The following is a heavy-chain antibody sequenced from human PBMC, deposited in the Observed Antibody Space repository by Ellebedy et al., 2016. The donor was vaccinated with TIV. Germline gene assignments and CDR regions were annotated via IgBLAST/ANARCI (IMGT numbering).Heavy chain of an antibody. CDR2: ISDDGRKK. Sequence: GGSLRLXCTVSGFSFSSYTMHWVRQAPGKGLEWLALISDDGRKKYYADSVSGRFTISRDNSKNTLYLQMTSLTVEDTAVYYCAKALIRDDYFDYGGQGPLVTVSS. J-gene: IGHJ4*02. CDR3: AKALIRDDYFDY. V-gene: IGHV3-30*04. CDR1: GFSFSSYT.